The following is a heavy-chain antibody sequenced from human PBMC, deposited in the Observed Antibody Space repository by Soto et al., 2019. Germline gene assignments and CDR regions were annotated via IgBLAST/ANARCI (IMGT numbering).Heavy chain of an antibody. V-gene: IGHV3-74*01. Sequence: GGSLRLSCAASGFTFSSYWMHWVRQAPGKGLVWVSRINSDGSSTSYADSVKGRFTISRDNAKNTLYLQMNSLRAEDTAVYYCAREGPYGSGSPLSYYYYGMDVWGQGTTVTVSS. CDR2: INSDGSST. CDR3: AREGPYGSGSPLSYYYYGMDV. J-gene: IGHJ6*02. CDR1: GFTFSSYW. D-gene: IGHD3-10*01.